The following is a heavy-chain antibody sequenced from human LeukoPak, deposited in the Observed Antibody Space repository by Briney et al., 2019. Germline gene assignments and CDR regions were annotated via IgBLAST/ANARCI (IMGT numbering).Heavy chain of an antibody. V-gene: IGHV3-30*01. CDR2: ISYDGSNK. CDR1: GFTLSSYA. D-gene: IGHD3-22*01. J-gene: IGHJ4*02. CDR3: ARDKLWDYYGSSALDY. Sequence: GGSMRLSSLAYGFTLSSYAMHWVRPAPGNGREWVAVISYDGSNKYYADSVKGRFTISRDNSKNTRYLQMNSLRAEDTAVYYCARDKLWDYYGSSALDYWGQGTLVIVSA.